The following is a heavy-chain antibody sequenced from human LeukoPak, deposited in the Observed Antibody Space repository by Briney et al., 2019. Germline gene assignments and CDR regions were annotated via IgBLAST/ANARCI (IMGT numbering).Heavy chain of an antibody. D-gene: IGHD4-17*01. CDR3: ATLKKDYGDSYDY. CDR2: INHSGST. CDR1: GGSFSGYY. J-gene: IGHJ4*02. V-gene: IGHV4-34*01. Sequence: SETLSLTCAAYGGSFSGYYWSWIRQPPGKGLEWIGEINHSGSTNYNPSLKSRVTISVDTSKNQFSLKLSSVTAADTAVYYCATLKKDYGDSYDYWGRGTLVTVSS.